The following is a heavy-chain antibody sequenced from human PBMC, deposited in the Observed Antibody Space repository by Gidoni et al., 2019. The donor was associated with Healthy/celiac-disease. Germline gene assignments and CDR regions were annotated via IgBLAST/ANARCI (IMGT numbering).Heavy chain of an antibody. CDR2: IIPTFGTA. Sequence: QLQLVQSGADVKKPGSSVKFSCKASGGTFSSYGISWVRQAPGQGLEWMGGIIPTFGTANYSQKFQGRVTITAAESTSTAYMEQSNRMSEDTAVYYCAGVGERDSGSYNLLDYWGQGTLVTVSS. D-gene: IGHD1-26*01. CDR1: GGTFSSYG. V-gene: IGHV1-69*01. CDR3: AGVGERDSGSYNLLDY. J-gene: IGHJ4*02.